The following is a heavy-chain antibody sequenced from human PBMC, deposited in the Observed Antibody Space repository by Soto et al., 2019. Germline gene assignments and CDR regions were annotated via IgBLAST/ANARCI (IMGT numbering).Heavy chain of an antibody. CDR1: GDSISSANNY. Sequence: QVQLQESGPGLVKPSQTLSLTCTVSGDSISSANNYWSWIRQPPGEGLEWIGFISYSGTTSYSPSLTSRLXIXLTXSNNQFSLSLTSVTAADPAVYYCARGRGYSYGLDPWGQGTLVTVSS. V-gene: IGHV4-30-4*01. CDR2: ISYSGTT. J-gene: IGHJ5*02. CDR3: ARGRGYSYGLDP. D-gene: IGHD5-12*01.